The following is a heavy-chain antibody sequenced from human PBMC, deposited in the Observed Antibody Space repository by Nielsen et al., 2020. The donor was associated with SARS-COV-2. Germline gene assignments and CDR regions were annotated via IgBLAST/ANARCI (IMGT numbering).Heavy chain of an antibody. CDR2: INHSGST. CDR3: ARGRGGSSRRYRYFDL. D-gene: IGHD2-15*01. V-gene: IGHV4-34*01. CDR1: GGSFSGYY. J-gene: IGHJ2*01. Sequence: SETLSLTCAVYGGSFSGYYWSWIRQPPGKGLEWIGEINHSGSTNYNPSLKSRVTISVDTSKNQFSLKLSSVTAADTAVYYCARGRGGSSRRYRYFDLWGRGTLVTVSS.